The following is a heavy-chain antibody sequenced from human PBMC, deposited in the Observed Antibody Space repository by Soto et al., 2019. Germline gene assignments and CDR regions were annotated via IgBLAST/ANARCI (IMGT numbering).Heavy chain of an antibody. V-gene: IGHV1-69*12. CDR1: GGTFSSYA. J-gene: IGHJ6*02. CDR3: ARAKDIVLVPAAAYYYYGMDV. CDR2: IIPIFGTA. D-gene: IGHD2-2*01. Sequence: QVQLVQSGAEVKKPGSSVKVSCKASGGTFSSYAISWVRQAPGQGLEWMGGIIPIFGTANYAQKFQGRVTITADEYTSTAYMELSSLRSEDTAVYYCARAKDIVLVPAAAYYYYGMDVWGQGTTVTVSS.